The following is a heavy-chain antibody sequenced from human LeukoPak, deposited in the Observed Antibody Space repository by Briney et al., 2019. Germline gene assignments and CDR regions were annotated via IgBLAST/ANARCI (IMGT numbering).Heavy chain of an antibody. D-gene: IGHD6-25*01. CDR3: AESGPPLPY. CDR2: IDSDGSGA. J-gene: IGHJ4*02. Sequence: GGSLSLYCAASGFTFSNERMHWVRQAPGQGLFWVSYIDSDGSGATYADSVKGRFTISRDNAKSTLYLHMNSLRAEDTGVYFCAESGPPLPYWGQGTQVTVSS. V-gene: IGHV3-74*01. CDR1: GFTFSNER.